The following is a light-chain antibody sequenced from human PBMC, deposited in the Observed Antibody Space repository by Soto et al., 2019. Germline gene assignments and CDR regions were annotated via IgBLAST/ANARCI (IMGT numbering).Light chain of an antibody. V-gene: IGLV4-69*01. J-gene: IGLJ3*02. CDR3: QSLGTGIQV. Sequence: QSVLTQSPSASASLGASVKLTCTLSSGYSTYAIAWHQQQSGKGPRFLMKINYDGTHSKGDGFYDRFSGSGSGAERHLTIYSLQSEDEAYYYCQSLGTGIQVFGGGTQLTVL. CDR2: INYDGTH. CDR1: SGYSTYA.